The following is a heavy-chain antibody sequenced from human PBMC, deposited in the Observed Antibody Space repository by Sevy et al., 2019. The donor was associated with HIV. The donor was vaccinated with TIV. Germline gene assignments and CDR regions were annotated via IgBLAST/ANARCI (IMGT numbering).Heavy chain of an antibody. Sequence: GGSLRLSCTTSGFTFGDYAMSWVRQAPGKGLEWVAFLKRKACGGTLDYAASVKGRFTISRDDSKSIAQLQKNDLKTENTAIYYCTRWKGAHSLFDYWGQGALVTVSS. CDR1: GFTFGDYA. D-gene: IGHD1-1*01. J-gene: IGHJ4*02. CDR3: TRWKGAHSLFDY. CDR2: LKRKACGGTL. V-gene: IGHV3-49*04.